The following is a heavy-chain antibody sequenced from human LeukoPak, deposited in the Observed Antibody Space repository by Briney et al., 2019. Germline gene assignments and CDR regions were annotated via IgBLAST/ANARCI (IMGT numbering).Heavy chain of an antibody. CDR3: ARDPYVSNFDY. V-gene: IGHV3-21*04. Sequence: GGSLRLSCAASGFTFSSYSMNWVRQAPGKGLEWVSSISSSNTYIYYADSVKGRFTISRDNAKNSLFLHMHSLRVEDTAVYYCARDPYVSNFDYWGQGTLVTVSS. CDR2: ISSSNTYI. J-gene: IGHJ4*02. CDR1: GFTFSSYS. D-gene: IGHD3-10*02.